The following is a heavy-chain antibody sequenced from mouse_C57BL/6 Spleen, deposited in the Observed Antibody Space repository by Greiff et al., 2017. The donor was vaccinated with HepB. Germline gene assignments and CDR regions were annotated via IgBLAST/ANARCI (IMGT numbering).Heavy chain of an antibody. CDR3: TTVVASPYYYAMDY. V-gene: IGHV6-6*01. CDR2: IRNKANNHAT. D-gene: IGHD1-1*01. J-gene: IGHJ4*01. Sequence: EVKVEESGGGLVQPGGSMKLSCAASGFTFSDAWMDWVRQSPEKGLEWVAEIRNKANNHATYYAESVKGRFTISRDDSKSSVYLQMNSLRAEDTGIYYCTTVVASPYYYAMDYWGQGTSVTVSS. CDR1: GFTFSDAW.